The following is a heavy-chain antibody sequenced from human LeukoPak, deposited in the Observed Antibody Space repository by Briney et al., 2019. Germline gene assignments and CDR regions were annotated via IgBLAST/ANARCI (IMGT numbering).Heavy chain of an antibody. D-gene: IGHD1-26*01. CDR2: ISPYNDNT. V-gene: IGHV1-18*01. CDR1: GYNFRNYG. Sequence: ASVKVSCKASGYNFRNYGISWVRQAPGQGLEWMGWISPYNDNTNFAQKVQDRVTMTIDTSTSTAYMELRSLRSDDTAVYFCARDSWSGSYYVPFDYWGQGTLVTVSS. CDR3: ARDSWSGSYYVPFDY. J-gene: IGHJ4*02.